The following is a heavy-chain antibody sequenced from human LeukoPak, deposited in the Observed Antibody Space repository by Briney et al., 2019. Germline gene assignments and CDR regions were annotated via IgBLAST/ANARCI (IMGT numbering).Heavy chain of an antibody. CDR1: GFTFSDYW. CDR2: INRDGSVK. Sequence: PGGSLRLSCAVSGFTFSDYWVTWVRQTPGKGLGFVANINRDGSVKNYVDSVKGRFTISRDNAKNSLYLQMTSLRVDDTAIYYCARDPGFSSFDYWGQGTLVTVSS. J-gene: IGHJ4*02. V-gene: IGHV3-7*01. CDR3: ARDPGFSSFDY. D-gene: IGHD3-3*02.